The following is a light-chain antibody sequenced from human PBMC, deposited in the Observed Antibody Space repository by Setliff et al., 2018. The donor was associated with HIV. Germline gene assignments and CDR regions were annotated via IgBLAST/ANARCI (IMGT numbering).Light chain of an antibody. CDR1: SSDVGGFNY. J-gene: IGLJ1*01. CDR2: EVN. Sequence: QSVLTQPPSASGSPGPSVTISCTGTSSDVGGFNYVSWYQQHPGKAPKLMIYEVNKRPSGVPDRFSGSKSGNTASLTVSGLQAEDEAEYYCSSYAGSKNVFGTGTKVTVL. V-gene: IGLV2-8*01. CDR3: SSYAGSKNV.